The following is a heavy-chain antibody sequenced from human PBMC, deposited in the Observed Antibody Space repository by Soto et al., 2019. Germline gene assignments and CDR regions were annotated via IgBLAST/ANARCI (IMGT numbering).Heavy chain of an antibody. D-gene: IGHD6-25*01. CDR3: ATQRGGGGY. Sequence: EVQLVESGGGLIQPGGSLRLSCAVSGFTVSNNYMSWVRQAPGKGLEGVSVIYSGGYTAYGDSVKGRFTISRDNSKNTLFFKKKSLGPADRAVYYWATQRGGGGYWGQGTLVTVSS. J-gene: IGHJ4*02. CDR2: IYSGGYT. V-gene: IGHV3-53*01. CDR1: GFTVSNNY.